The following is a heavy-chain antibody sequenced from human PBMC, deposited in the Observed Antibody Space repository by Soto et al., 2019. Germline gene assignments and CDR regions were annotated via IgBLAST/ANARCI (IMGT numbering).Heavy chain of an antibody. CDR2: ISAYNGNT. V-gene: IGHV1-18*01. J-gene: IGHJ4*02. Sequence: QVQLVQSGAEVKKPGASVKVSCKASGYTFTNFGISWVRQAPGQGLEWMGWISAYNGNTNYAQKFQGRVTMTTDTARSTAYMALRSVRAEGTAVYYWVRGGAPIASWGQGPRVTVSS. D-gene: IGHD5-12*01. CDR3: VRGGAPIAS. CDR1: GYTFTNFG.